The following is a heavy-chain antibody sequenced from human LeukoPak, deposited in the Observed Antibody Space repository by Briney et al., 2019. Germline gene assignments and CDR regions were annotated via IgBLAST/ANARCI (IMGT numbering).Heavy chain of an antibody. CDR3: ATASSSWEGAFDI. CDR1: GGSISSDNW. CDR2: IFHSGST. D-gene: IGHD6-13*01. V-gene: IGHV4-4*02. J-gene: IGHJ3*02. Sequence: SGTLSLTCAVSGGSISSDNWWSWVRQPPGKGLEWIGEIFHSGSTNYNPSLKSRVTISVDKSNNQFSLKLSSVTAADTAVYYCATASSSWEGAFDIWGQGTMVTVSS.